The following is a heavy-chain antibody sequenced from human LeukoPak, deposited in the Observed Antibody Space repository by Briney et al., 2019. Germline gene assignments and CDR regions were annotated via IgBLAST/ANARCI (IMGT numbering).Heavy chain of an antibody. CDR2: IYYSGST. V-gene: IGHV4-59*01. Sequence: SETLSLTCTVSGGSISSYYWSWIRQPPGKGLEWIGYIYYSGSTNYNPSLKSRVTISVDTSKNQFSLKLSSVTAADTAVYYCARSPRSYDAFDIWGQGTMVTVSS. J-gene: IGHJ3*02. CDR3: ARSPRSYDAFDI. D-gene: IGHD3-3*01. CDR1: GGSISSYY.